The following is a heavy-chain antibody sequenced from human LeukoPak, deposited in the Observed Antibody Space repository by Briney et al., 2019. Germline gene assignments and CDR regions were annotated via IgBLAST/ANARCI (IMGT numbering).Heavy chain of an antibody. Sequence: GGSLRLSCAASGFTVSSNYMSWVRQAPGKGLEWVSVIYSGGSTYYADSVKGRFTISRDNSKNTLNLQMNSLRAEDAAVYYCARVGYSSGWYFDYWGQGTLVTVSS. J-gene: IGHJ4*02. CDR1: GFTVSSNY. CDR3: ARVGYSSGWYFDY. V-gene: IGHV3-66*01. D-gene: IGHD6-19*01. CDR2: IYSGGST.